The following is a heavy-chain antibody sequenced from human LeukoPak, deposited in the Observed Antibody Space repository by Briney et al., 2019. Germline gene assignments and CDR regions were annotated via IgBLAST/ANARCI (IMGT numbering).Heavy chain of an antibody. CDR3: ARHEYSSSSAFDY. CDR2: FYYSGST. CDR1: GGSISSSSYY. D-gene: IGHD6-6*01. J-gene: IGHJ4*02. Sequence: TSETLSLTCTVSGGSISSSSYYWGWIRQPPGKGLEWIGSFYYSGSTYYNPSLKSRVTISVGTSKNQFSLKLSSVTAADTAVYYCARHEYSSSSAFDYWGQGTLVTVSS. V-gene: IGHV4-39*01.